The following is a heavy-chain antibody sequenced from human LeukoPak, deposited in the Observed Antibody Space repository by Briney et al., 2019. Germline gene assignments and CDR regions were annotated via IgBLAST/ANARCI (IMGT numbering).Heavy chain of an antibody. D-gene: IGHD1-26*01. CDR1: GFTFSSYS. V-gene: IGHV3-21*01. Sequence: GGSLRLSCAASGFTFSSYSMNWVRQAPGKGLEWVSSISSSSSYIYYADSVKGRFTISRDNAKNSLYLQMNSLRAEDTAVHYCASARIVGAPSAFDIWGQGTMVTVSS. J-gene: IGHJ3*02. CDR3: ASARIVGAPSAFDI. CDR2: ISSSSSYI.